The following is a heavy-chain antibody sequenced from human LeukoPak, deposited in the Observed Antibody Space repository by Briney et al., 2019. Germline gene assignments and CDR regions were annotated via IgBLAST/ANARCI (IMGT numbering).Heavy chain of an antibody. Sequence: GASVKVSCKASGYTFTSYDINWVRQAIGQGLEWMGWMNPNSGNTGYAQKFQGRVTMTRNTSISTAYMELSSLRSEDTAVYYCARGLDYYGSESYYFYYGMDVWGQGTTVTVSS. J-gene: IGHJ6*02. CDR1: GYTFTSYD. D-gene: IGHD3-10*01. CDR3: ARGLDYYGSESYYFYYGMDV. CDR2: MNPNSGNT. V-gene: IGHV1-8*01.